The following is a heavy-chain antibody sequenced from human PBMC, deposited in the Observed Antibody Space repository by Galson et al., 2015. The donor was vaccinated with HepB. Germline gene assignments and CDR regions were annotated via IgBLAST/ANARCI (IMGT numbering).Heavy chain of an antibody. CDR3: AKRSGVNYYDSSGYYHFDY. CDR2: ISASGSST. V-gene: IGHV3-23*01. Sequence: LRLSCAASGFTFSSYAMSWVRQAPGKGLDWVSLISASGSSTYYADSVKGRFTISRDNSKNTLYLQMNSLRADDTAVYYCAKRSGVNYYDSSGYYHFDYWGQGTLVTVSS. D-gene: IGHD3-22*01. CDR1: GFTFSSYA. J-gene: IGHJ4*02.